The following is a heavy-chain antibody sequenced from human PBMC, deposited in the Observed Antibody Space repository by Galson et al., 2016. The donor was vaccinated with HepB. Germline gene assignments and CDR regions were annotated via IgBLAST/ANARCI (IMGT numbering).Heavy chain of an antibody. CDR1: GFTFSSYA. CDR3: AEDPVGEARGYFDY. J-gene: IGHJ4*02. Sequence: SLRLSCAASGFTFSSYAMSWVRQTPGKGLEWVSAIGGSGAITYYADSVKGRFTISRDTSKNTLYLQMNSLRADDSAVYYCAEDPVGEARGYFDYWGQGTLVAVSS. D-gene: IGHD1-26*01. V-gene: IGHV3-23*01. CDR2: IGGSGAIT.